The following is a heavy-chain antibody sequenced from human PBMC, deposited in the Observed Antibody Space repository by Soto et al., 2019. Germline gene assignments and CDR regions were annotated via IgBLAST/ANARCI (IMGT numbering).Heavy chain of an antibody. CDR1: GGSISSGGYY. V-gene: IGHV4-31*03. Sequence: QVQLQKSGPGLVKPSQTLSLTCTVSGGSISSGGYYWSWIRQHPGKGLGWIGYIYYSGSTYYNPSLKTRVTISGDTSKTQCTLKLRSVTAADTAVYYCARVAGGVWGSFRPFDYWGQGPLVTVSS. J-gene: IGHJ4*02. CDR3: ARVAGGVWGSFRPFDY. D-gene: IGHD3-16*02. CDR2: IYYSGST.